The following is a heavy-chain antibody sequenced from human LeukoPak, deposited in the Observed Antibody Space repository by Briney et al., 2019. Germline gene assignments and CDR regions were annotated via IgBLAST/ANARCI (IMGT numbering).Heavy chain of an antibody. CDR1: GGSISSTGYY. CDR3: ARQGVVVHSGYFDY. Sequence: SETLSLTCTVAGGSISSTGYYWGWIRQPPGKGLEWIGSVSYSGNSYYKVSLKSRLTISLDTSKNQFSLKLRSVTAADTAVYYCARQGVVVHSGYFDYWGQGTVVTVSS. D-gene: IGHD2-15*01. V-gene: IGHV4-39*07. CDR2: VSYSGNS. J-gene: IGHJ4*02.